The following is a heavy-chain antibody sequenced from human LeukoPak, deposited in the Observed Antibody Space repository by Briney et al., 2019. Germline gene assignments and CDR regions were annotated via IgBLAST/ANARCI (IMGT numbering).Heavy chain of an antibody. Sequence: GGSLRLSCAASGFTFSSYSMNWVRQAPGKGLEWVSSISSSSSYIYYADSVKGRLTISRDNAKNSLYLQMNSLRAEDTAVYYCARDPPNYDFWSGFSGGFDYWGQGTLVTVSS. V-gene: IGHV3-21*01. CDR2: ISSSSSYI. J-gene: IGHJ4*02. CDR1: GFTFSSYS. CDR3: ARDPPNYDFWSGFSGGFDY. D-gene: IGHD3-3*01.